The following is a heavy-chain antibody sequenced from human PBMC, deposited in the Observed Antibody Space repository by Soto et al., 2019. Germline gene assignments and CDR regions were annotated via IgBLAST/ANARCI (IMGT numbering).Heavy chain of an antibody. CDR2: MNHSGST. D-gene: IGHD5-12*01. CDR1: GGSFSGYY. J-gene: IGHJ4*02. Sequence: PSETVSLTCVVYGGSFSGYYWSWIRQPPGKGLEWIAEMNHSGSTNYNPSLMSRATISVDTSKNQSSLKLSSVTAADTAVYYCARGFGDGYNRYYFDYWGQGTVVTVSS. CDR3: ARGFGDGYNRYYFDY. V-gene: IGHV4-34*01.